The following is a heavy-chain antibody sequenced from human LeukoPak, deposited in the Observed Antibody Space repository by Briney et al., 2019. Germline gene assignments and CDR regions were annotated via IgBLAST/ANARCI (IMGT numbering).Heavy chain of an antibody. CDR1: GFTFSSYS. Sequence: GGSLRLSCAASGFTFSSYSMNWVRQAPGKGLEWVSSISSSSSYIYYADSVKGRFTISRDNSKNTLYLQMNSLRAEDTAVYYCAKLVSIAVADAFDIWGQGTMVTVSS. CDR3: AKLVSIAVADAFDI. D-gene: IGHD6-19*01. V-gene: IGHV3-21*04. J-gene: IGHJ3*02. CDR2: ISSSSSYI.